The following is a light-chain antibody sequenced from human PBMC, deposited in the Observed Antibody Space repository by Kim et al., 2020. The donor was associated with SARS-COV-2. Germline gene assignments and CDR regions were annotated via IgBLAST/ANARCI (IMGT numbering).Light chain of an antibody. V-gene: IGLV2-14*01. CDR2: DVD. CDR1: SSDIGDYNY. J-gene: IGLJ3*02. Sequence: QSALTQPASVSGSPGQSITISCTGTSSDIGDYNYVSWYQQHPGKVPKVMIYDVDKRPSGVSNRFSGSKSGNTASLTISGLQTEDEADYYCNSYTFNSPWVFGGGTQLTVL. CDR3: NSYTFNSPWV.